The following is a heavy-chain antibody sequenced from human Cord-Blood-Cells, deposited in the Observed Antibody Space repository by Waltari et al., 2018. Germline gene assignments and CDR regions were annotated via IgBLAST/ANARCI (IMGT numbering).Heavy chain of an antibody. CDR2: IYYSGST. CDR1: GGSISSSSYS. CDR3: ARHQGTMVRGVINWFDP. V-gene: IGHV4-39*01. Sequence: QLQLQESGPGLVKPSETLSLTCTVSGGSISSSSYSWGWIRQPPGKGLEWIGSIYYSGSTYYNPSLKSRVTISVDTSKNQFSLKLSSVTAADTAVYYCARHQGTMVRGVINWFDPWGQGTLVTVSS. J-gene: IGHJ5*02. D-gene: IGHD3-10*01.